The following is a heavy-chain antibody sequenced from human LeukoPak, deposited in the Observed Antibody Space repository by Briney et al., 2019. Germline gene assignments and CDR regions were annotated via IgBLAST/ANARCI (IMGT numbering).Heavy chain of an antibody. CDR1: GYSFNSYG. CDR3: GRGVGIAAAAYFYYYMDV. Sequence: GASVKVSCKASGYSFNSYGISWVRQAPGQGLEWVGWINTHSGYTNFAQKFQGRVTMSTDTSTSTAYMELRSLRSDDTAVYYCGRGVGIAAAAYFYYYMDVWGKGTTVTVSS. D-gene: IGHD6-13*01. CDR2: INTHSGYT. V-gene: IGHV1-18*01. J-gene: IGHJ6*03.